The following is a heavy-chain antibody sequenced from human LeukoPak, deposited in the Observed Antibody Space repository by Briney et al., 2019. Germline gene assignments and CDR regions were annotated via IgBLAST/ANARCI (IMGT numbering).Heavy chain of an antibody. CDR3: ARRVTTMENDY. Sequence: ASVKVSCKASGGTFSSYAISWVRQAPGQGLEWMGGIIPIFGTAHYAQKFQGRVTITADESTSTAYIELSRLRSEDTAVYYCARRVTTMENDYWGQGTLVTVSS. V-gene: IGHV1-69*13. CDR1: GGTFSSYA. D-gene: IGHD4-23*01. CDR2: IIPIFGTA. J-gene: IGHJ4*02.